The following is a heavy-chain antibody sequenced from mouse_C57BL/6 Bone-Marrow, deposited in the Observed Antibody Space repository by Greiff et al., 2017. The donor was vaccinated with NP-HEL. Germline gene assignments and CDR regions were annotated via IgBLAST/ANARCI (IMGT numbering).Heavy chain of an antibody. V-gene: IGHV5-6*01. Sequence: EVQLQESGGDLVKPGGSLKLSCAASGFTFSSYGMSWVRQTPDKRLEWVATISSGGSYTYYPDSVKGRFTISRDNAKNTLYLQMSSLKSEDTAMYYCATYSNQYYYAMDYWGQGTSVTVSS. J-gene: IGHJ4*01. CDR3: ATYSNQYYYAMDY. D-gene: IGHD2-5*01. CDR2: ISSGGSYT. CDR1: GFTFSSYG.